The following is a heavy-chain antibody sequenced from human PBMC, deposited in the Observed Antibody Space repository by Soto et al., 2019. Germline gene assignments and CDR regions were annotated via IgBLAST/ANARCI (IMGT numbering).Heavy chain of an antibody. V-gene: IGHV4-59*01. CDR1: GVSISRYY. J-gene: IGHJ6*03. D-gene: IGHD6-13*01. CDR3: ARHSMVEGIAAFSYMDV. CDR2: IYYSGST. Sequence: QVQLQESGPGLVKPSETLSLTCTVSGVSISRYYWNWIRQPPGKGLEWIGYIYYSGSTNYNPSLKGRVSISVDTSQNKFSLKLSSVTAADTAVYYCARHSMVEGIAAFSYMDVWGKGTTVTVSS.